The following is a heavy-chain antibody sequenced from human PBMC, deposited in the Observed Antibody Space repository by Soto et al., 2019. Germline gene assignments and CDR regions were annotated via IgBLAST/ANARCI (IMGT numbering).Heavy chain of an antibody. CDR2: IASSSCNR. V-gene: IGHV3-48*02. CDR1: GFTFSSYS. D-gene: IGHD2-2*01. Sequence: GGSLRLSCAASGFTFSSYSMNWVRQAPGKGLEWISYIASSSCNRYYADTVKGRFTISRDNAKNSLFLQMNSLRDEDTAVYYCARGPSTAAPLSDWYSDLWGRGTLVTVSS. J-gene: IGHJ2*01. CDR3: ARGPSTAAPLSDWYSDL.